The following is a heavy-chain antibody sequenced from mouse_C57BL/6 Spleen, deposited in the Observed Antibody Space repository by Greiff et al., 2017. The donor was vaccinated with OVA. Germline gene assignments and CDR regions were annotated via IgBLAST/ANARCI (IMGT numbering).Heavy chain of an antibody. CDR1: GYTFTSYW. D-gene: IGHD3-2*02. Sequence: VQLQQPGAELVRPGSSVKLSCKASGYTFTSYWMDWVKQRPGQGLEWIGNIYPSDSETHYNQKFKDKATLTVDKSSSTAYMQLSSLTSEDSAVYYCARETAQATMDYWGQGTSVTVSS. J-gene: IGHJ4*01. CDR2: IYPSDSET. V-gene: IGHV1-61*01. CDR3: ARETAQATMDY.